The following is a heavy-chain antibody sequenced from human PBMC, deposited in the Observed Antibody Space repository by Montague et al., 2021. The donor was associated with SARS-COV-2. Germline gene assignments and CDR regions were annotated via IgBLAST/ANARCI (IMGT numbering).Heavy chain of an antibody. CDR1: GFTFSNYG. CDR2: ITSKDGIT. Sequence: SLRLSCAASGFTFSNYGMSWVRQVPGKGLAWGSHITSKDGITYCLDSVKGRFSISRDNSKNTLYLQMNSLRDEDTAVYYCARRGGDSGFDYWGQGTLVTVSS. J-gene: IGHJ4*02. CDR3: ARRGGDSGFDY. D-gene: IGHD6-25*01. V-gene: IGHV3-23*01.